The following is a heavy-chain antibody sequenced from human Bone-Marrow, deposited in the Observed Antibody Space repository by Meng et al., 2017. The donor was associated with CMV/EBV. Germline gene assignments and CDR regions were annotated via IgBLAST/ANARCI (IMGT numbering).Heavy chain of an antibody. CDR2: INHSGST. V-gene: IGHV4-39*07. CDR3: AREPTGFPNWFDP. D-gene: IGHD4-17*01. CDR1: GGSISSSSYY. Sequence: SETLSLTCTVSGGSISSSSYYWGWIRQPPGKGLEWIGEINHSGSTNYNPSLKSRVTISVDTSKNQFSLKLSSVTAADTAVYYCAREPTGFPNWFDPWGQGTLVTVSS. J-gene: IGHJ5*02.